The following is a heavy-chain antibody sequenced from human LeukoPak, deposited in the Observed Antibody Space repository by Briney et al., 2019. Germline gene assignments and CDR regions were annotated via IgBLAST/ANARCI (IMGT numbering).Heavy chain of an antibody. D-gene: IGHD3-16*02. J-gene: IGHJ3*02. CDR2: ISSSSSYI. Sequence: GGSLRLSCAASGFTFSSYSMNWVRQAPGKGLEWVSSISSSSSYIYYADSVKGRFTISRDNAKNPLYLQMNSLRAEDTAVYYCARAQSYDYVWGSYRRRGAFDIWGQGTMVTVSS. V-gene: IGHV3-21*01. CDR1: GFTFSSYS. CDR3: ARAQSYDYVWGSYRRRGAFDI.